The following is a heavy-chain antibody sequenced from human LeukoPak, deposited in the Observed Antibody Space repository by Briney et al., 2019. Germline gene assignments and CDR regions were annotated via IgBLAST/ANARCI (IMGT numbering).Heavy chain of an antibody. Sequence: GGSLRLSCAASGVTFSNYAMTWVRQAPGKGLEWVSGISDNGGRTYYGDSVKGRFTISRDNSKNTLYLQMNSLRAEDTAVYYCAKDLGTRMLLFPSDYWGQGTLVTVSS. CDR3: AKDLGTRMLLFPSDY. CDR2: ISDNGGRT. D-gene: IGHD2-8*01. J-gene: IGHJ4*02. V-gene: IGHV3-23*01. CDR1: GVTFSNYA.